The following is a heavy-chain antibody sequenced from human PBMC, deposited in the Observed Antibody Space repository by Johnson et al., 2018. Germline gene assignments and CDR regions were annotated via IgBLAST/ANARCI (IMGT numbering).Heavy chain of an antibody. CDR1: GGSISSYY. J-gene: IGHJ6*03. V-gene: IGHV4-59*01. CDR2: IYYSGST. Sequence: QVQLQESGPGLVKPSETLSLTCTVSGGSISSYYWSWIRQPPGKGLEWIGYIYYSGSTNYNPSLKRRVTISVDTSKNQFSLKLSSVTAADTAVYYCARNPFWSIYYYYYMDVWGKGTTVTVSS. D-gene: IGHD3-3*01. CDR3: ARNPFWSIYYYYYMDV.